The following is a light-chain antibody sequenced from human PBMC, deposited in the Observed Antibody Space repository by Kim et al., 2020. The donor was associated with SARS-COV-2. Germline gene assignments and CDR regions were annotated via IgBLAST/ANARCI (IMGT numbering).Light chain of an antibody. CDR2: DVF. J-gene: IGLJ3*02. CDR3: TSYTGTGPWV. V-gene: IGLV2-14*03. Sequence: QSALTQPASVSGSPGQSITISCTGASGDFDYDYVSWYQQYQGKVPKLIIYDVFKRPSGVSVRFSGSRSGSTASLAISGLQADDEADYYCTSYTGTGPWVFGGGTKVTVL. CDR1: SGDFDYDY.